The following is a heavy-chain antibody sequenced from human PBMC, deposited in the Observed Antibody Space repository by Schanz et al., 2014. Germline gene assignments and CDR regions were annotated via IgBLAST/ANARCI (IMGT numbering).Heavy chain of an antibody. CDR2: ITSTATST. Sequence: EVQLVESGGGLVQPGGSLRLSCAASGFTFSSYAMHWVRQAPGKGLEYVSGITSTATSTEYGNSVRGRFTVSRDNSKNTLYLQMGSLRPEDMAVYYCARDLGGIAFDIWGQGTMVTVSS. V-gene: IGHV3-64*01. J-gene: IGHJ3*02. CDR1: GFTFSSYA. CDR3: ARDLGGIAFDI. D-gene: IGHD1-1*01.